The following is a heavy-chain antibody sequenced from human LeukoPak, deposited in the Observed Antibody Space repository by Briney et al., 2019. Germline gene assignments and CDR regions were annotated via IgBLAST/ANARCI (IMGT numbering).Heavy chain of an antibody. CDR3: AKDADTATIIYWYFDL. V-gene: IGHV3-30*18. J-gene: IGHJ2*01. Sequence: GGSLRLSCTASGYTLSSFGMHWVRQAPGKGLEWVAVISDDGSNTYYADSVKGRFTISRDNSKNTLYLQLNSLRTEDTAVYYCAKDADTATIIYWYFDLWGRGTLVTVSS. CDR1: GYTLSSFG. D-gene: IGHD5-18*01. CDR2: ISDDGSNT.